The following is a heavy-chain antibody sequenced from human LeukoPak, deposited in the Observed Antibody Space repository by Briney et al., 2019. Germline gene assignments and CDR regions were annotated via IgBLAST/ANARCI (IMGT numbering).Heavy chain of an antibody. CDR3: TTAYSSSWYAFDI. Sequence: GGSLRLSWAASGFPFINAWVSGVRQAPGKGLGGVGRIKSKTDGGTTDYAAPVKGRFTISRDESKNTLYLQMNTLKTEDTAVYYCTTAYSSSWYAFDIWGQGTMVTVPS. D-gene: IGHD6-13*01. CDR1: GFPFINAW. J-gene: IGHJ3*02. CDR2: IKSKTDGGTT. V-gene: IGHV3-15*01.